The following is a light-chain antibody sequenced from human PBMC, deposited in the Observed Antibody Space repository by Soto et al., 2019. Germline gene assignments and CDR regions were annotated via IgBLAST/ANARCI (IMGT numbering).Light chain of an antibody. V-gene: IGKV1-6*01. CDR2: AAS. CDR1: QGIRND. CDR3: LQKYFYPFT. Sequence: AIQITQSPSSLSASVGDRATITCRASQGIRNDLDWFQQKPGKAPKLLIYAASNLQSGVPARFSGSGSGTDFTLTISSLQPEDFATYYCLQKYFYPFTFGPGTKVDIK. J-gene: IGKJ3*01.